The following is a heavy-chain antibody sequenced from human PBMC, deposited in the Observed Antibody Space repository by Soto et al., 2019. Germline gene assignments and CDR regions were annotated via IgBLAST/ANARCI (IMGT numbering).Heavy chain of an antibody. CDR3: ARDTGILGYYYYYMDV. J-gene: IGHJ6*03. D-gene: IGHD1-1*01. CDR1: GFTFSSYG. Sequence: QVQLVESGGDVVQPGRSLRLSCAASGFTFSSYGMHWVRQAPGKGLEWVAVIWYDGSNKYYADSVKGRFTISRDNSKNTLYLQMNSLRAEDTAVYYCARDTGILGYYYYYMDVWGKGTTVTVSS. CDR2: IWYDGSNK. V-gene: IGHV3-33*01.